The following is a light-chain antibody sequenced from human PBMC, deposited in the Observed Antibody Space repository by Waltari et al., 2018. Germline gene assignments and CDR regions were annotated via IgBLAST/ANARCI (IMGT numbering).Light chain of an antibody. Sequence: DIQMTQSPPSLSASVGDRVTITCRASQSISNSVNWYQHKPGAAPTALIYGGSRLQSGGPSRFSGTASETLFTLTISSLQPEDSATYYCQQSSRTPYTFGQGTKLVIK. CDR2: GGS. V-gene: IGKV1-39*01. CDR1: QSISNS. CDR3: QQSSRTPYT. J-gene: IGKJ2*01.